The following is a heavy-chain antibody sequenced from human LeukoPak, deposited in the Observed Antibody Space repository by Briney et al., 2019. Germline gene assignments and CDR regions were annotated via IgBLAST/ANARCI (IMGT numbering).Heavy chain of an antibody. Sequence: GASVKVSCKASGYTFTGYYMHWVRQAPGQGLEWMGWINPNSGGTNYAQKFQGRVTMTRDTSISTAYMELSRLRSDDTAVYYCAREMYYYDSSGYYFDYWGQGTLVTVSS. J-gene: IGHJ4*02. D-gene: IGHD3-22*01. CDR3: AREMYYYDSSGYYFDY. V-gene: IGHV1-2*02. CDR1: GYTFTGYY. CDR2: INPNSGGT.